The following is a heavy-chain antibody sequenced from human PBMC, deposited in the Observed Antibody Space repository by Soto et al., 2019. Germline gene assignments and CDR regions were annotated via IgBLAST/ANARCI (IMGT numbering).Heavy chain of an antibody. CDR3: AKVFVFTIREGFDY. D-gene: IGHD3-3*01. CDR2: ITGSGDIT. Sequence: EVQLLESGGGLVQPGGSLRLSCAASGFTFSSYAMSRVRQAPGKGLEWVSAITGSGDITYYADSVKGRFTVSRDNSKNTLYLQMTSLRAEDRAVYYCAKVFVFTIREGFDYWGLGTLVTVSS. CDR1: GFTFSSYA. J-gene: IGHJ4*02. V-gene: IGHV3-23*01.